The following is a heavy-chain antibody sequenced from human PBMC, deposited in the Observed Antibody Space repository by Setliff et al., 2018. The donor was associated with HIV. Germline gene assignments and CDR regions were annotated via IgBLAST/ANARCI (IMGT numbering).Heavy chain of an antibody. J-gene: IGHJ3*02. V-gene: IGHV1-69*06. Sequence: SVKVSCKSSGGTFINYAFCWVRQAPGKGLEWMGRIIPIFETTDYAQKFQGRVTITADKSTSTAYLELSSLSSVTAADTAVYYCARDPWFGELSDAFDIWGQGTMVTVSS. CDR2: IIPIFETT. D-gene: IGHD3-10*01. CDR1: GGTFINYA. CDR3: ARDPWFGELSDAFDI.